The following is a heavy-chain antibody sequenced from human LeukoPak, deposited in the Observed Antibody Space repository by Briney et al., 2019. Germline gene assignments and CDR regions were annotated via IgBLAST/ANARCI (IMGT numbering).Heavy chain of an antibody. CDR1: GYTFTGYY. CDR2: INPNSGGT. V-gene: IGHV1-2*02. Sequence: GASVKVSCKASGYTFTGYYMHWVRQAPGQGLEWMGWINPNSGGTNYAQKFQGRVTMTRDTSISTAYMELSRLRSDDTAVYYCARDQASSSWYADAFDIWGQGTMVTVSS. J-gene: IGHJ3*02. CDR3: ARDQASSSWYADAFDI. D-gene: IGHD6-13*01.